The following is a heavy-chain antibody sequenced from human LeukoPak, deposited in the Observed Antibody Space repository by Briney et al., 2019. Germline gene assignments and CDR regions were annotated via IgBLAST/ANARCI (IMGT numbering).Heavy chain of an antibody. CDR2: INPNSGGT. J-gene: IGHJ4*02. CDR1: GGAFSSYA. D-gene: IGHD6-6*01. V-gene: IGHV1-2*02. Sequence: ASVKVSCKASGGAFSSYAISWVRQAPGQGLEWMGWINPNSGGTNYAQKFQGRVTMTRDTSISTAYMELSRLRSDDTAVYYCARGEGIAARKVGYWGQGTLVTVSS. CDR3: ARGEGIAARKVGY.